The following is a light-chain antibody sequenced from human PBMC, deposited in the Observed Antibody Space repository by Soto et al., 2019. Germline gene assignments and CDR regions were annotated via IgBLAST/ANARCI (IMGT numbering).Light chain of an antibody. CDR2: DAS. V-gene: IGKV1-5*01. CDR1: QSISSW. J-gene: IGKJ1*01. CDR3: QQYNSYRVA. Sequence: DIQMTQSPSTLSASVGDRVTITSRASQSISSWLAWYQQKPGKAPKLLIYDASSLESGVPSRFSGSGSGTEFTLTIRSLQPDDFATYYCQQYNSYRVAFGQGTKVEI.